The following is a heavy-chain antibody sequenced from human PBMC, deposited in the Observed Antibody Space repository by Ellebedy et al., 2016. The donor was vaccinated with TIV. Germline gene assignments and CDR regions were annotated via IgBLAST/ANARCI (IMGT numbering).Heavy chain of an antibody. Sequence: MPSETLSLTCSVSGDSISSSNNYWGWIRQPPGKRLEWIGSMYYGGNTYYNPSLKSRITMSLDTSKNQFSLKVISVTAADTAVYFCARDTSSQFADLYSWGYFDFWGQGILVTVSS. CDR2: MYYGGNT. CDR1: GDSISSSNNY. V-gene: IGHV4-39*07. D-gene: IGHD2-8*01. J-gene: IGHJ4*02. CDR3: ARDTSSQFADLYSWGYFDF.